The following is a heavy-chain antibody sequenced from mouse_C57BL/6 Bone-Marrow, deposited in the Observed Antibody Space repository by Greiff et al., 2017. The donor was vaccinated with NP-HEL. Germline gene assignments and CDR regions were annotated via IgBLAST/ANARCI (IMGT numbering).Heavy chain of an antibody. V-gene: IGHV1-81*01. CDR1: GYTFTSYG. D-gene: IGHD1-1*01. J-gene: IGHJ1*03. CDR3: ARATTVVDHWYFDV. Sequence: QVQLQQSGPELARPGASVKLSCKASGYTFTSYGISWVKQRPGQGLEWIGEIYPRSGNTYYNEKFKGKATLTADKSSSTAYMELRSLTSEDSAVYFCARATTVVDHWYFDVWGTGTTVTVSS. CDR2: IYPRSGNT.